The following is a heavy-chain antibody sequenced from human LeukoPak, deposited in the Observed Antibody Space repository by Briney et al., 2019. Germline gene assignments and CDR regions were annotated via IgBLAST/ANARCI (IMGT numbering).Heavy chain of an antibody. V-gene: IGHV5-51*01. D-gene: IGHD3-9*01. CDR2: IYPADSDT. CDR1: GYNFSSYW. J-gene: IGHJ4*02. CDR3: ARGGDLRYFDWLDY. Sequence: GESLKISCKGSGYNFSSYWIGWVRQMPGKGLEWMGIIYPADSDTRYSPSFQGQVTISADKSISTAYLRWSSLKASDTAMYYCARGGDLRYFDWLDYWGQGTLVTVSS.